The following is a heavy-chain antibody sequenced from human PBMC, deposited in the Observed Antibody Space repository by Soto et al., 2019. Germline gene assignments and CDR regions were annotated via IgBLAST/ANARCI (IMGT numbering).Heavy chain of an antibody. CDR3: AREKTYYYDSSGYRAFDI. J-gene: IGHJ3*02. D-gene: IGHD3-22*01. Sequence: ASVKVSCKASGGTFSSYAISWVRQAPGQGLEWMGGIIPIFGTANYAQKFQGRVTITADESTSTAYMELSSLRSEDTAVYYCAREKTYYYDSSGYRAFDIWGQGTMVTVSS. CDR1: GGTFSSYA. CDR2: IIPIFGTA. V-gene: IGHV1-69*13.